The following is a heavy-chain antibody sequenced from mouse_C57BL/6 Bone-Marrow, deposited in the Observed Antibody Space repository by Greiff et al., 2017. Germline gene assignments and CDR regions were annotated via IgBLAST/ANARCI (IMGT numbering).Heavy chain of an antibody. Sequence: VQLQQPGAELVRPGSSVKLSCKASGYTFTSYWMDWVKQRPGQGLDLIGNIHPSDSETHYNQQFKDKATLPADKSSSTAYMPISSLTSEAAAVYYCSISYDYDWVSGYWGQGAVVTVSA. D-gene: IGHD2-4*01. V-gene: IGHV1-61*01. CDR1: GYTFTSYW. CDR3: SISYDYDWVSGY. CDR2: IHPSDSET. J-gene: IGHJ3*02.